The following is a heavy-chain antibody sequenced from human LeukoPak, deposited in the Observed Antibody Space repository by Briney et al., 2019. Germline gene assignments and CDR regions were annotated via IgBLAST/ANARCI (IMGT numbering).Heavy chain of an antibody. CDR3: ANEMNWSFGY. CDR2: ISSSGSTI. J-gene: IGHJ4*02. D-gene: IGHD1-1*01. V-gene: IGHV3-48*03. CDR1: GFTFSSYE. Sequence: PGGSLRLSCAASGFTFSSYEMNWVRQAPGKGLEWVSYISSSGSTIYYADSVKGRFTISRDNAKNSLSLQMSSLRAEDTAVYYCANEMNWSFGYWGQGTLVTVSS.